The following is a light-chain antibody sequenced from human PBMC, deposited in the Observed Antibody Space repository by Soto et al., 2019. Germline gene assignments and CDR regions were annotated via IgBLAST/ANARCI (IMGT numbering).Light chain of an antibody. CDR1: QSVSSNY. J-gene: IGKJ3*01. V-gene: IGKV3-20*01. Sequence: EIVLTQSPATLSLSTGERDTLSCRASQSVSSNYLAWYQQRHGQAPRLLIFGASSRATGIPDRFSGSGSGTDFSLHSRRLETQDYAVYYRQHYRSSLPEATFGPGNKGDSK. CDR2: GAS. CDR3: QHYRSSLPEAT.